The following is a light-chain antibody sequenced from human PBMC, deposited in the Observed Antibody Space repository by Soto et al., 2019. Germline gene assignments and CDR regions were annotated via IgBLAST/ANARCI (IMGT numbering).Light chain of an antibody. CDR3: QSYDSSLGGS. Sequence: QSVLTQPPSVSGAPGQRVTISCSGSSSNIGAGYDVHWYQQLPGTAPKLLIYGNNNRPSGVPDRFSGSRSGTSASLAITGLQAEDEADYYCQSYDSSLGGSFGGGTKLTVL. CDR1: SSNIGAGYD. V-gene: IGLV1-40*01. CDR2: GNN. J-gene: IGLJ2*01.